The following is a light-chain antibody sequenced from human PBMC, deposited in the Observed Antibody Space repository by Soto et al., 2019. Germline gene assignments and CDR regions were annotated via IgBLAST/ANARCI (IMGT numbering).Light chain of an antibody. J-gene: IGLJ3*02. V-gene: IGLV2-14*01. CDR2: EVS. CDR3: TSYSRYRVLV. Sequence: ALTQPASVSGSLGQSITISCTGTSSDIGGYKYVSWYQQHPGKAPKLIIFEVSNRPSGVSDRFSGSNSGNTASLTISGLQAEDEADYYRTSYSRYRVLVFGGGTKVTVL. CDR1: SSDIGGYKY.